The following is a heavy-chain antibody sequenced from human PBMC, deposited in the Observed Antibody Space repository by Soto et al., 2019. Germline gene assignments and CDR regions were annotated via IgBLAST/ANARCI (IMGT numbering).Heavy chain of an antibody. CDR2: MYYSGST. CDR1: GDSIRSGNHY. J-gene: IGHJ3*02. D-gene: IGHD3-3*01. CDR3: ARDNHPNYDFWSGYAHSGFDAFDI. Sequence: SGTLTLTSTVSGDSIRSGNHYWSWIRQPPGKGLEWIGYMYYSGSTNDNPSLRGRVNISVDTSKNQFSLKLSSVTAADTAVYYCARDNHPNYDFWSGYAHSGFDAFDIWGQGTMVTVSS. V-gene: IGHV4-61*01.